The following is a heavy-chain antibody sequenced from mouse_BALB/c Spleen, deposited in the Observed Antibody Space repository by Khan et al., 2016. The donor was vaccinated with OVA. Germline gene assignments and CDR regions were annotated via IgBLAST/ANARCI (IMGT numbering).Heavy chain of an antibody. CDR2: INPSNGYT. D-gene: IGHD2-5*01. Sequence: QMQLEESGAELARPGASVKMSCKASGYTFTSYTIHWIQLRPGQGLEWIGYINPSNGYTNYNQKFKDQTTLTADKSSTTVYMQLSSLTSDDSAVYNCVRDGDYYRNYGWFDYWGQGTPVTVSA. CDR3: VRDGDYYRNYGWFDY. V-gene: IGHV1-4*01. CDR1: GYTFTSYT. J-gene: IGHJ3*01.